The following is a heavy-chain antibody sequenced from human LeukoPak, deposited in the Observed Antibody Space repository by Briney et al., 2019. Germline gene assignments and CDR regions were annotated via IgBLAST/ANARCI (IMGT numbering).Heavy chain of an antibody. D-gene: IGHD2-15*01. CDR3: ARANHCSGGSCSFDY. J-gene: IGHJ4*02. Sequence: SETLSLTCTVSGGSMSGYFWAWIRRPAGKGLEWIGRIYSSGTTNYNLSLKSRVTMSLDTSKNQFSLKLSSVTAADTAVYYCARANHCSGGSCSFDYWGQGTLVTVSS. V-gene: IGHV4-4*07. CDR2: IYSSGTT. CDR1: GGSMSGYF.